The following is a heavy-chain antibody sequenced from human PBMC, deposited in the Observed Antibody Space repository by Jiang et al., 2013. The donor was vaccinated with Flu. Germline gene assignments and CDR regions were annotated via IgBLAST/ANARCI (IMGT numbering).Heavy chain of an antibody. Sequence: GAEVKTPGASVKVSCKASGYTFTGQYVNWVRQAPGQGLEWMGWISGYNGNTNYAQKLQDRVTLSTDTSTSTAYMELRSLKSDDTAVYYCARDSAVSPNWFDPWGQGTLVTVSS. D-gene: IGHD6-25*01. CDR2: ISGYNGNT. V-gene: IGHV1-18*01. CDR1: GYTFTGQY. J-gene: IGHJ5*02. CDR3: ARDSAVSPNWFDP.